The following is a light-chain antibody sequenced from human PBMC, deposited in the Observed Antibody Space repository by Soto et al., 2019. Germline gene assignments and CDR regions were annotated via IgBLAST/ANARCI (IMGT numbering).Light chain of an antibody. CDR3: QQREHWPPIT. Sequence: EVVLTQSPATLSLSPGARAPLSCRARHIVHRYLAWYQQKPGQAPRLLIYDTSNRATGIPARFSGSGSGTDFTLTISSLEPEDFAVYYCQQREHWPPITFGQGTRLEI. CDR2: DTS. V-gene: IGKV3-11*01. J-gene: IGKJ5*01. CDR1: HIVHRY.